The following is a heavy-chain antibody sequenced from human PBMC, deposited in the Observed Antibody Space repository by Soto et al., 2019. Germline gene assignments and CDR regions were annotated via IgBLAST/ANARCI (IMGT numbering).Heavy chain of an antibody. CDR2: ISGSGGST. CDR1: GFTFSSYA. D-gene: IGHD2-2*01. Sequence: SGGSLRLSCAASGFTFSSYAMSWVRQAPGKGLEWVSAISGSGGSTYYADSVKGRFTISRDNSKNTLYLQMNSLRAEDTAVYYCAKVQDIVVVPAAYPYYGMDVWGQGTTVTVSS. CDR3: AKVQDIVVVPAAYPYYGMDV. V-gene: IGHV3-23*01. J-gene: IGHJ6*02.